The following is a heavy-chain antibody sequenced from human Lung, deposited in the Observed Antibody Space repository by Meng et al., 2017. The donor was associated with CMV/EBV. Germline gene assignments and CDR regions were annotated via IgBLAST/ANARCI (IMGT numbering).Heavy chain of an antibody. D-gene: IGHD4-23*01. CDR1: SISSSSYD. J-gene: IGHJ5*02. CDR2: IYYSGST. V-gene: IGHV4-39*07. CDR3: ARVGPTKYGGKGGGFDP. Sequence: SISSSSYDWGWIRQPPGKGLEWIGSIYYSGSTYYNPSLKSRVTISVDTSKNQFSLKLSSVTAADTAVYYCARVGPTKYGGKGGGFDPWGQGTLVTVSS.